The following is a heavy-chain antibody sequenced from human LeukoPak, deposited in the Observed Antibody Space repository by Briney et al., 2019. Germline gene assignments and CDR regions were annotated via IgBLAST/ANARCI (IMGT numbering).Heavy chain of an antibody. CDR2: ISTSGSDT. Sequence: GGSLRLSCAASGFTFSNYGMHWVRQAPGKGLEWVSAISTSGSDTYYADSVKGRFTISRDNSKSTLFLQMNSLRAEDTAVYYCAKGRSGAYGGIFDYWGQGTLVTVSS. CDR1: GFTFSNYG. D-gene: IGHD4-17*01. CDR3: AKGRSGAYGGIFDY. V-gene: IGHV3-23*01. J-gene: IGHJ4*02.